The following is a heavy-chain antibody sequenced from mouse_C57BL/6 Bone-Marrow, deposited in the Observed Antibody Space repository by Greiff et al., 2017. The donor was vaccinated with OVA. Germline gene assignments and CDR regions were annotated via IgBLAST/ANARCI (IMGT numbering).Heavy chain of an antibody. CDR1: GYAFSSYW. V-gene: IGHV1-80*01. D-gene: IGHD4-1*01. Sequence: QVQLQQSGAELVKPGASVKISCKASGYAFSSYWMNWVKQRPGKGLEWIGQIYPGDGDTNYNGKFKGKATLTADKSSSTAYMQLSSLTSEDSAVYFCARSPSNWYFDYWGQGTTLTVSS. J-gene: IGHJ2*01. CDR3: ARSPSNWYFDY. CDR2: IYPGDGDT.